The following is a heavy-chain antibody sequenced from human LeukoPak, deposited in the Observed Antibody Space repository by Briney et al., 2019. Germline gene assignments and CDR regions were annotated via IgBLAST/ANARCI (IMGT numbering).Heavy chain of an antibody. CDR1: GGSISSYY. J-gene: IGHJ3*02. Sequence: SETLSLTCTVSGGSISSYYWSWIRQPPGKGLEWIGYIYYSGSTNYNPSLKSRVTISVDTSKNQFSLKLSSVTAADTAVYYWAREKAHYDILTGYYYAFDIWGQGTMVTVSS. CDR2: IYYSGST. CDR3: AREKAHYDILTGYYYAFDI. V-gene: IGHV4-59*01. D-gene: IGHD3-9*01.